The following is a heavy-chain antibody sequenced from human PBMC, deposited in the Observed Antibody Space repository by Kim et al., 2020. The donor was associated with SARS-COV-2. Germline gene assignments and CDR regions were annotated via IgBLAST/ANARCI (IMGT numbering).Heavy chain of an antibody. CDR1: GFTFSSYA. Sequence: GGSLRLSCAASGFTFSSYAMSWVRQAPGKGLEWVSAISGSGGSTYYVDSVKGRFTISRDNSKNTLYLQMNSLRAEDTAVYYCAKDEFHLPAPYMDVWGHGTTVTLS. CDR3: AKDEFHLPAPYMDV. J-gene: IGHJ6*02. D-gene: IGHD3-10*01. CDR2: ISGSGGST. V-gene: IGHV3-23*01.